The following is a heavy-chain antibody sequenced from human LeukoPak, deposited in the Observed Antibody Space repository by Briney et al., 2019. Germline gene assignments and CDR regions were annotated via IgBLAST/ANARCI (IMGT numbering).Heavy chain of an antibody. D-gene: IGHD3-3*01. CDR1: GFTFISYA. Sequence: GGSLRLSCAASGFTFISYAMSWVRQAPGKGLEWVSAMSTSGGSTYYADSVKGRFTISRDNSKNTLFLQMNSLRAEDTAVYYCARAVDFWSGYPQPNWFDPWGQGTLVTVSS. CDR2: MSTSGGST. V-gene: IGHV3-23*01. CDR3: ARAVDFWSGYPQPNWFDP. J-gene: IGHJ5*02.